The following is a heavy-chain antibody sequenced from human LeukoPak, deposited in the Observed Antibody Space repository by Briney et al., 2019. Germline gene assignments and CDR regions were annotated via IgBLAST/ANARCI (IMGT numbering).Heavy chain of an antibody. CDR3: ARLLAGCPGGRCRAHFDY. D-gene: IGHD2-15*01. V-gene: IGHV4-59*01. CDR2: IYYGGST. CDR1: GDSINSNY. Sequence: SETLSLTCSVSGDSINSNYWSWIRQPPGKGLEWIGYIYYGGSTNYNPSLKSRVSMSVDTSKNQFSLNLSSVTAADTAVYHCARLLAGCPGGRCRAHFDYWGQGTLVTASS. J-gene: IGHJ4*02.